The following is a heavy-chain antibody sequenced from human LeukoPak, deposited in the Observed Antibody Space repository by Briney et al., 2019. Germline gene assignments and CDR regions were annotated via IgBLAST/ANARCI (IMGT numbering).Heavy chain of an antibody. Sequence: ASVKVSCKASGYTFTSYDINWVRQATGQGLEWMGWMNPNSGNTGYAQKFQGRVTMTRNTSISTAYMELSSLRSEDTAVYYCARGGQKQWLVGYYYYYGMDVWGQGTTVTVSS. CDR3: ARGGQKQWLVGYYYYYGMDV. J-gene: IGHJ6*02. CDR1: GYTFTSYD. CDR2: MNPNSGNT. V-gene: IGHV1-8*01. D-gene: IGHD6-19*01.